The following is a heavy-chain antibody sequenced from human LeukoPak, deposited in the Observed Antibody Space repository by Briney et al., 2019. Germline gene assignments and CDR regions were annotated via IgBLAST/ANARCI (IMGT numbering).Heavy chain of an antibody. V-gene: IGHV4-61*02. Sequence: SETLSLTCTVSGGSISSGSYYWSWIRQPAGKGLEWIGRIYTSGSTNYNPSLKSRVTISVDTSKNQFSLKLSSVTAADTAVYYCARHIIYLYYDILTGYCNNWYFDLWGRGTLVTVSS. CDR3: ARHIIYLYYDILTGYCNNWYFDL. CDR2: IYTSGST. D-gene: IGHD3-9*01. J-gene: IGHJ2*01. CDR1: GGSISSGSYY.